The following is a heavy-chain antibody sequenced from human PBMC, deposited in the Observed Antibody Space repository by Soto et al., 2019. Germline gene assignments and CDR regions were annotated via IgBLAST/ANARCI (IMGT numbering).Heavy chain of an antibody. CDR1: GDSVSNKGAA. CDR3: ARGPPGFHSSFDS. Sequence: HTLALTRAISGDSVSNKGAAWNWIGPSTSRGLELLGRTYYRKSKWLYDYAVSVRSRITIIPDRFNNQFSLHLTSVTPANTSVYFGARGPPGFHSSFDSWGQVTLVTAST. D-gene: IGHD3-10*01. V-gene: IGHV6-1*01. CDR2: TYYRKSKWLY. J-gene: IGHJ4*02.